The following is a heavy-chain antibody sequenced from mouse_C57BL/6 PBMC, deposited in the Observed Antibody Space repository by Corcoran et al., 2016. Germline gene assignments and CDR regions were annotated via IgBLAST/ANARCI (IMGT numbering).Heavy chain of an antibody. J-gene: IGHJ2*01. V-gene: IGHV1-26*01. CDR1: GYTFTDYY. Sequence: EVQLQQSGPELVKPGASVKISCKASGYTFTDYYMNWVTQSHGKSLEWIGDINPNNGGTSYNQKFKGKATLTVDKSSSTAYMERRSLTSEDSAVYYCARWGLYDYDGALDYWGQGTTLTVSS. CDR2: INPNNGGT. D-gene: IGHD2-4*01. CDR3: ARWGLYDYDGALDY.